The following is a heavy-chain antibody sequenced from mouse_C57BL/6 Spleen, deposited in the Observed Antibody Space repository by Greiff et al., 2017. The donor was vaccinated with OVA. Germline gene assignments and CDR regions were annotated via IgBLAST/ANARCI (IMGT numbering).Heavy chain of an antibody. CDR2: IYPRSGNT. Sequence: VQVVESGAELARPGASVKLSCKASGYTFTSYGISWVKQRTGQGLEWIGEIYPRSGNTYYNEKFKGKATLTADKSSSTAYMELRSLTSEDSAVYFCARRTGNGGLYYAMDYWGQGTSVTVSS. CDR3: ARRTGNGGLYYAMDY. D-gene: IGHD4-1*01. J-gene: IGHJ4*01. CDR1: GYTFTSYG. V-gene: IGHV1-81*01.